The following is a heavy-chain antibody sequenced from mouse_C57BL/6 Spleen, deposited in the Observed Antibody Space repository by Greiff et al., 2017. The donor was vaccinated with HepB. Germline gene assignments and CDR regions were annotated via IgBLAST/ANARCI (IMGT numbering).Heavy chain of an antibody. V-gene: IGHV5-4*03. J-gene: IGHJ3*01. CDR1: GFTFSSYA. CDR3: ARAYDYDVGVFAY. D-gene: IGHD2-4*01. Sequence: EVMLVESGEGLVKPGGSLKLSCAASGFTFSSYAMSWVRQTPEKRLEWVATISDGGSYTYYPDNVKGRFTISRDNAKNNLYLQMSHLKSEDTAMYYCARAYDYDVGVFAYWGQGTLVTVSA. CDR2: ISDGGSYT.